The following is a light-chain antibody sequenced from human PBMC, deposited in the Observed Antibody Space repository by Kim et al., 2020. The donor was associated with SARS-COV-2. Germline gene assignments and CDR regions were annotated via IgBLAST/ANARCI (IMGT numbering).Light chain of an antibody. J-gene: IGLJ1*01. CDR2: GKN. CDR1: GSNIGADYD. CDR3: QSYDNSLSGYV. Sequence: TISCTGSGSNIGADYDVYWYQQRPGTAPKLLIYGKNNRPSGVPDRFSGSKSGTSASLAITGLQAEDEADYFCQSYDNSLSGYVFGTATKVTVI. V-gene: IGLV1-40*01.